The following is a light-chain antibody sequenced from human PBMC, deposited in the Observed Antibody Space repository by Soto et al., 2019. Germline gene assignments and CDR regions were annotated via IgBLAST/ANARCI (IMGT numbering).Light chain of an antibody. J-gene: IGKJ1*01. CDR1: QSVSSN. CDR3: QQSYSTPPWT. V-gene: IGKV3-15*01. Sequence: PGERATLSCRASQSVSSNLAWYQQKPGQAPRLLIYGASTRATGIPARFSGSGSGTDFTLTIRSLQPEDFATYYCQQSYSTPPWTFGQGTKGDIK. CDR2: GAS.